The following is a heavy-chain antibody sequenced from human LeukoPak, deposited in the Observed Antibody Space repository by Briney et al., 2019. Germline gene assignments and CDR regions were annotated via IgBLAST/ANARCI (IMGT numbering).Heavy chain of an antibody. J-gene: IGHJ4*02. CDR2: MYYRGNT. V-gene: IGHV4-39*01. D-gene: IGHD3-22*01. CDR3: ARHVIENFDY. CDR1: GGSISSSSYY. Sequence: SETLSLTCTVSGGSISSSSYYWGWVRQPPGKGLEWIGSMYYRGNTNSNPSLKSRVTIFVDTSKNQFSLKLSSVTAADTAVYYCARHVIENFDYWGQGTLVTVSS.